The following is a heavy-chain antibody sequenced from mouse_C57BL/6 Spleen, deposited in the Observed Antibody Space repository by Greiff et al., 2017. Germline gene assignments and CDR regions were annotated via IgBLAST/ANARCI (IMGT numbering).Heavy chain of an antibody. V-gene: IGHV1-55*01. CDR3: ARFDGYFQFGD. J-gene: IGHJ2*01. Sequence: VQLQQPGAELVKPGASVTMSCKASGYTFTSYWLTWVKQRPGQGLEWIGDIYPGSGSTNYNEKFKSKATLTVDTSSSPAYMQLSSLTSEDSAVYYCARFDGYFQFGDWGQGTTLTVSS. D-gene: IGHD2-3*01. CDR2: IYPGSGST. CDR1: GYTFTSYW.